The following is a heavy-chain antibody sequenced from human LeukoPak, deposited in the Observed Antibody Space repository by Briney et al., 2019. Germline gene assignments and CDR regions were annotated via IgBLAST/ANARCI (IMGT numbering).Heavy chain of an antibody. CDR1: GGSISTYY. J-gene: IGHJ4*01. CDR2: IHTSGST. V-gene: IGHV4-4*07. D-gene: IGHD6-19*01. Sequence: SETLSLTCSVSGGSISTYYWSWIRQPAGEGLEWIAQIHTSGSTNFNPSLKSRVSISMDTPNNHFSLMISSVTAADTAIYCAGRGLSTGWTFDYWGHGTLVTVSS. CDR3: AGRGLSTGWTFDY.